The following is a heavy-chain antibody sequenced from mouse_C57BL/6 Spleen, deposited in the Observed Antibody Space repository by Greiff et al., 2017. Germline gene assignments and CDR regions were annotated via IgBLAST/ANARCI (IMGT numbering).Heavy chain of an antibody. CDR2: ISDGGSYT. CDR1: GFTFSSYA. J-gene: IGHJ2*01. CDR3: ASTRLSHFDY. V-gene: IGHV5-4*03. Sequence: EVKVVESGGGLVKPGGSLKLSCAASGFTFSSYAMSWVRQTPEKRLEWVATISDGGSYTYYPDNVKGRFTISRDNAKNNLYLQMSHLKSEDTAMYYCASTRLSHFDYWGQGTTLTVSS.